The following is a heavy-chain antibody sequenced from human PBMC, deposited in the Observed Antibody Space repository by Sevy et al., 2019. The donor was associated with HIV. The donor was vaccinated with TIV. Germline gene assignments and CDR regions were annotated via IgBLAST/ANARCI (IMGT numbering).Heavy chain of an antibody. CDR2: VSYSGNT. V-gene: IGHV4-39*01. J-gene: IGHJ4*02. D-gene: IGHD3-3*01. CDR1: GGSIRSYDYY. Sequence: SETLSLTCSVSGGSIRSYDYYWGWIRQPPGRGLEWIGIVSYSGNTYSTPSLKSRVTMSVDTSKNEFSLKLTSVTVADTAVYYRARHVLLGSKYDYWSGRYGSGSYYFDYWGQGTLVTVSS. CDR3: ARHVLLGSKYDYWSGRYGSGSYYFDY.